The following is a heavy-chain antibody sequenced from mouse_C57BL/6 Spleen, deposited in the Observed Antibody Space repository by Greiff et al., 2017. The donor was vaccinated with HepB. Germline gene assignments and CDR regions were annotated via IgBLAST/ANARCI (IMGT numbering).Heavy chain of an antibody. Sequence: VQLQQSGAELVRPGASVTLSCKASGYTFTDYEMHWVKQTPVHGLEWIGAIDPETGGTAYNQKFKGKAILTADKSSSTAYMELRSLTSEDSAVYYCTRSAQATRAAYWGQGTLVTVSA. V-gene: IGHV1-15*01. CDR3: TRSAQATRAAY. CDR1: GYTFTDYE. D-gene: IGHD3-2*02. CDR2: IDPETGGT. J-gene: IGHJ3*01.